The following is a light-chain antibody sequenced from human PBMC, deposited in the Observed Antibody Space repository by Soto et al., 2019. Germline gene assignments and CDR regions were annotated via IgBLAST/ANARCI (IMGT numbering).Light chain of an antibody. Sequence: EIVLTQSPATLSLSPGETATLSCGASQSVLTYLGWYQQKPGQAPRLLISDASTRASGIPARFSGSGSGTDFTLTISSLEPEDFAVYYCQQRSNLVSFGQGTRLEIK. CDR3: QQRSNLVS. V-gene: IGKV3-11*01. CDR1: QSVLTY. J-gene: IGKJ5*01. CDR2: DAS.